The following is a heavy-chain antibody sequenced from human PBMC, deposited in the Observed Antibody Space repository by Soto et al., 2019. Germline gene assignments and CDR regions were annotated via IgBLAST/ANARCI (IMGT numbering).Heavy chain of an antibody. CDR3: ARRYGSAIDY. CDR1: GGTISSWY. J-gene: IGHJ4*02. D-gene: IGHD1-26*01. Sequence: QVQLQESGPGLVKPSETLSLTCTVSGGTISSWYWSWIRQPPGKGLGWIGYIYYSGSTNCNPSLNSRVTISVDTSKNQFSLKLSSVTAADTAVYYCARRYGSAIDYWGQGTLVTVSS. CDR2: IYYSGST. V-gene: IGHV4-59*08.